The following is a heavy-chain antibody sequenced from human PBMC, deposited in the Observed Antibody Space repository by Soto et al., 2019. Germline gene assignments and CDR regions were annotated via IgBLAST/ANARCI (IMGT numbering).Heavy chain of an antibody. CDR2: ISSSSSYI. J-gene: IGHJ1*01. D-gene: IGHD3-22*01. Sequence: VQLVESGGGLVKPGGSLRLSCAASGFTFSSYSMNWVRQAPGKGLEWVSSISSSSSYIYYADSVKGRFTISRDNAKNSLYLQMNSLRAEDTAVYYCARDDYYDSSGYYNGYFQHWGQGTLVTVSS. V-gene: IGHV3-21*01. CDR1: GFTFSSYS. CDR3: ARDDYYDSSGYYNGYFQH.